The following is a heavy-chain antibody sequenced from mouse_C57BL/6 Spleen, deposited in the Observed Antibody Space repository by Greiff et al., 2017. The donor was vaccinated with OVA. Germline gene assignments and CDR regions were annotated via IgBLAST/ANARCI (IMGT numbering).Heavy chain of an antibody. CDR2: INPGSGGT. V-gene: IGHV1-54*01. J-gene: IGHJ2*01. CDR1: GYAFTNYL. Sequence: VKLMESGAELVRPGTSVKVSCKASGYAFTNYLIEWVKQRPGQGLEWIGVINPGSGGTNYNEKFKGKATLTADKSSSTAYMQLSSLTSEDSAVYFCAREGTGFDYWGQGTTLTVSS. CDR3: AREGTGFDY. D-gene: IGHD3-3*01.